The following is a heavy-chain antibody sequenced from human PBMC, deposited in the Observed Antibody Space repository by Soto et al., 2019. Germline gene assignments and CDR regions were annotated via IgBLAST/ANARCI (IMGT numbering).Heavy chain of an antibody. D-gene: IGHD3-22*01. CDR2: IYPGDSDT. V-gene: IGHV5-51*01. CDR3: AIKDSSGSSYTFDY. J-gene: IGHJ4*02. CDR1: GNSFTSYW. Sequence: XESLKISCQCSGNSFTSYWIGWVRQMPGKGLEWMGIIYPGDSDTRYSPSFQGQVTISADKSISTAYLQWSSLKASDTAMYYCAIKDSSGSSYTFDYWGQGTLAT.